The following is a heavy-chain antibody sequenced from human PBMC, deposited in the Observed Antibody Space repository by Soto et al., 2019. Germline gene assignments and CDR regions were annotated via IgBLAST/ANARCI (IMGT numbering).Heavy chain of an antibody. CDR2: IKQDGSEK. CDR1: GFTFSSYW. J-gene: IGHJ5*02. V-gene: IGHV3-7*01. Sequence: GGSLRLSCAASGFTFSSYWMSWVRQAPGKGLEWVANIKQDGSEKYYVDSVKGRFTISRDNAKNSLYLQMNSLGAEDTAVYYCARHYCSGGSCLFGPWGQGTLVTVSS. CDR3: ARHYCSGGSCLFGP. D-gene: IGHD2-15*01.